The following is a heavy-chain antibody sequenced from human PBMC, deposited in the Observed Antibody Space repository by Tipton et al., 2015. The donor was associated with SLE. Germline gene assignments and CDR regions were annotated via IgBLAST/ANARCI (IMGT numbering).Heavy chain of an antibody. CDR3: ARASAPRLNS. D-gene: IGHD6-6*01. CDR1: GFTFSSYT. J-gene: IGHJ4*02. V-gene: IGHV3-21*05. Sequence: QLVQSGGGLVKSGGSLRLSCAASGFTFSSYTMNWVRQAPGKGLEWVSYISGGGSTIYYADSVKGRFTISRDNAKNSLYLQMNSLRAEDTAVYYCARASAPRLNSWGQGTLVTVSS. CDR2: ISGGGSTI.